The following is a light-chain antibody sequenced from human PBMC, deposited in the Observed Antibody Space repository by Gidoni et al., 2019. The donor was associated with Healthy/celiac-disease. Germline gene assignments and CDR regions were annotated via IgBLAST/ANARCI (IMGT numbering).Light chain of an antibody. J-gene: IGKJ1*01. CDR2: DAS. Sequence: IQMTQSPSSLSASVGDRVTITSQASQDLSNYFNWYQQKPGKATKLLIYDASNLEKVVPSRFSGSGSGTDFTFTISSLQHDDIATYYYQQYGNLPWTFGQGTKVEIK. CDR3: QQYGNLPWT. CDR1: QDLSNY. V-gene: IGKV1-33*01.